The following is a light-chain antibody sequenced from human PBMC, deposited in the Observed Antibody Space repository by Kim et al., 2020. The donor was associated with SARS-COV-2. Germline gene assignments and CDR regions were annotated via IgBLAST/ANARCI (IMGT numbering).Light chain of an antibody. CDR1: QGISSY. V-gene: IGKV1-8*01. CDR2: AAS. Sequence: ASAGKRGTLTCRASQGISSYLAWYQQKPGKAPKLLIYAASTLQSGVPSRFSGSGSGTDFTLTISCLQSEDFATYYCQQYYSYPITFGQGTRLEIK. J-gene: IGKJ5*01. CDR3: QQYYSYPIT.